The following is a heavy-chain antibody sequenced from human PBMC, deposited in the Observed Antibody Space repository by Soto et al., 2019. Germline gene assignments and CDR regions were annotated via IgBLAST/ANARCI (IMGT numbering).Heavy chain of an antibody. Sequence: SETLSRTCIVTGNSLGSGGYYYNWIRQLPGKGLEWIGYVYYSGATYYNPSLRTRATISRDTSKNLFFLRLITLTAADTAVYFCTRGKDLEPTFWGYGGQGTQGTVCS. CDR2: VYYSGAT. CDR3: TRGKDLEPTFWGY. D-gene: IGHD7-27*01. J-gene: IGHJ4*02. V-gene: IGHV4-31*03. CDR1: GNSLGSGGYY.